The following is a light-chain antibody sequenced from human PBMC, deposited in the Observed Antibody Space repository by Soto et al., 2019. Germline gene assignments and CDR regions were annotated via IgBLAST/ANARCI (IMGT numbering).Light chain of an antibody. V-gene: IGKV1-9*01. J-gene: IGKJ1*01. CDR2: TAS. CDR1: QGISSY. Sequence: DIQLTQSPSFLSASVGDRVTITCRASQGISSYLAWYQQKPGKAPKLLIYTASTLHSGVPSRFSGSGSGTEFTLTISSLQPEDFATYYCQQVKTYPVTFGQGTKVEVK. CDR3: QQVKTYPVT.